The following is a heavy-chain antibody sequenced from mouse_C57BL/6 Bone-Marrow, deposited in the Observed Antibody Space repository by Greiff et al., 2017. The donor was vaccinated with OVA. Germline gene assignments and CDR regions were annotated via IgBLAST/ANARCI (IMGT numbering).Heavy chain of an antibody. D-gene: IGHD3-2*02. CDR3: ARSGAY. CDR2: IYPRDGST. V-gene: IGHV1-85*01. Sequence: VQGVESGPELVKPGASVKLSCKASGYTFTSYDINWVKQRPGQGLEWIGWIYPRDGSTKYTEKFKGKATLTVDTSSSTAYMELHSLTSEDSAVYFCARSGAYWGQGTLVTVSA. J-gene: IGHJ3*01. CDR1: GYTFTSYD.